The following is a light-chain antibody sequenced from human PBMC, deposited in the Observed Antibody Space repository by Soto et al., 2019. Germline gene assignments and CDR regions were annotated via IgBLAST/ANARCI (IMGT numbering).Light chain of an antibody. Sequence: EIVFTQSPGTLSLSPGERATLSCRASQSVSSSYLAWYQQKPGQAPRLLIYGASTRATGIPARFSGSGSGTEFTLTISSLQSEDFAVYYCQQYGSSPLTFGGGTKVDI. V-gene: IGKV3-20*01. CDR2: GAS. J-gene: IGKJ4*01. CDR1: QSVSSSY. CDR3: QQYGSSPLT.